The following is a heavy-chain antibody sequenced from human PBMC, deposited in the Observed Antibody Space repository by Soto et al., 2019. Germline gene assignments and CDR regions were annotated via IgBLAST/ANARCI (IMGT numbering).Heavy chain of an antibody. CDR3: ARVNYQMLLGYSYSYMDV. Sequence: QVQLLQSGAEVKKPGASVKVSCKASGYTFTSYGISWVRQAPGQGPEWVAWISPHNGDKTYAQAFQGRVTLSTDTSASTAYMEMRSLTSDDTAVYYCARVNYQMLLGYSYSYMDVWDEGTTVTGSS. CDR2: ISPHNGDK. D-gene: IGHD3-10*01. J-gene: IGHJ6*03. CDR1: GYTFTSYG. V-gene: IGHV1-18*04.